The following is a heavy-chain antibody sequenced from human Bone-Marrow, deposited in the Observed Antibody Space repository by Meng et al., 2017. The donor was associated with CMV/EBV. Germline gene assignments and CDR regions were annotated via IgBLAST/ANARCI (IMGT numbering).Heavy chain of an antibody. CDR1: FSDFY. Sequence: FSDFYMTWIRQAPGKGLEWVSYISSSGSTIYYADSVKGRFTISRDNAKNSLYLQMNSLRSEDTAVYYCARDRAGIVGATKPPNYFDYWGQGTLVTVSS. CDR2: ISSSGSTI. D-gene: IGHD1-26*01. CDR3: ARDRAGIVGATKPPNYFDY. J-gene: IGHJ4*02. V-gene: IGHV3-11*01.